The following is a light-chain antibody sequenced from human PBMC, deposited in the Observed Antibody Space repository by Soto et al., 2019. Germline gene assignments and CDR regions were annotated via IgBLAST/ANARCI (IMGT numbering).Light chain of an antibody. Sequence: EIVMTQSAATLSVSPGERATLSCRASQTVSSSSLAWYQQKPGQAPRLLIFGASTRAAGFPDRFSGSGSGTDFTLTISRLEPEDFAVYYCQQYGSSPRTFGQGTKVDIK. CDR3: QQYGSSPRT. V-gene: IGKV3-20*01. J-gene: IGKJ1*01. CDR1: QTVSSSS. CDR2: GAS.